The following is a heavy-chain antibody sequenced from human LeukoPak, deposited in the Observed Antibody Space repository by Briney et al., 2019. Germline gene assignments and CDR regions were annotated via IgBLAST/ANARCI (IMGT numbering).Heavy chain of an antibody. J-gene: IGHJ4*02. CDR2: INPTGGST. CDR3: ARGSKNYYDSSGYYAFDY. V-gene: IGHV1-46*01. Sequence: VASVKVSCKASGYTFISYQMHWVRQAPGQGLEWMGIINPTGGSTSHAQKFQGRVTMTRDTSTSTVYMELSSLRSEDTAVYYCARGSKNYYDSSGYYAFDYWGQGTLVTVSS. CDR1: GYTFISYQ. D-gene: IGHD3-22*01.